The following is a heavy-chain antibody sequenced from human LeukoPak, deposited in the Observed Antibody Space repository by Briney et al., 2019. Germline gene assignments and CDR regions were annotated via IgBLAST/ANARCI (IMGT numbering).Heavy chain of an antibody. Sequence: GASVKVSCKAPGYTFTSYGISWVRQAPGQGLEWMGWISAYNGNTNYAQKLQGRVTMTTDTSTSTAYMELSSLRSEDTAVYYCARDIDDGAFDIWGQGTMVTVSS. CDR2: ISAYNGNT. CDR3: ARDIDDGAFDI. CDR1: GYTFTSYG. J-gene: IGHJ3*02. D-gene: IGHD1-1*01. V-gene: IGHV1-18*01.